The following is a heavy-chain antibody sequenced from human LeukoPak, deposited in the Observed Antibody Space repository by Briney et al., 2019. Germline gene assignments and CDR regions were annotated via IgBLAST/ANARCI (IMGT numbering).Heavy chain of an antibody. J-gene: IGHJ4*02. Sequence: ASVKVSCNASGYTFITYGITGVRQAPGQGLEWMGWITPYNGDTNYAQNLQDRVTMTTDTSTSTAYMELRSLRSDDTAVYFCARVAGVSYNYFDSWGQGTLVTVSS. V-gene: IGHV1-18*01. CDR1: GYTFITYG. D-gene: IGHD1-26*01. CDR3: ARVAGVSYNYFDS. CDR2: ITPYNGDT.